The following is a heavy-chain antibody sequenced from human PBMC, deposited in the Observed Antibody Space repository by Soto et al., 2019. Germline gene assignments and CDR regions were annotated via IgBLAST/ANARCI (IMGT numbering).Heavy chain of an antibody. J-gene: IGHJ3*02. CDR3: ATERTVVVVAASPRDAFDI. V-gene: IGHV1-24*01. Sequence: GASVKVSCKVSGYTLTELSMHWVRQAPGKGLEWMGGFDPEDGETIYAQKFQDRVTMTEDTSTDTAYMELSSLRSEDTAVYYCATERTVVVVAASPRDAFDIWGQGTMVTVSS. D-gene: IGHD2-15*01. CDR1: GYTLTELS. CDR2: FDPEDGET.